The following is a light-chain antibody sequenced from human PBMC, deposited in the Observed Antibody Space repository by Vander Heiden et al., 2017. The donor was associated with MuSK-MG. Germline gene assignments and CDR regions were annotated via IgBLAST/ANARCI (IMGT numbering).Light chain of an antibody. V-gene: IGKV3-20*01. CDR3: QQYGSSPQT. J-gene: IGKJ1*01. Sequence: EIVLTQSPGTLSLSPGERATLSCRASQCVSSSYLAWYQQKPGQAPRLLIYGASSRASGIPERFSGSGSGTDFTLTISRLEPEDFAVYYCQQYGSSPQTFGQGTKVEIK. CDR2: GAS. CDR1: QCVSSSY.